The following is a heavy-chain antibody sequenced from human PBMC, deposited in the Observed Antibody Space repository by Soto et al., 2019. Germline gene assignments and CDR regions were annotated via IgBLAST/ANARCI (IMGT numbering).Heavy chain of an antibody. CDR1: GFTFSSAW. CDR2: IKPDGSEK. CDR3: ADPLDLDV. Sequence: EVQLLESGGGLVQPGGSLRLSCAASGFTFSSAWMSWVRQAPGKGLEWVATIKPDGSEKYYVDSVKGRFTISRDNAKNSLYLQMNSLRAEDTAVFYCADPLDLDVWGKGATVTVSS. J-gene: IGHJ6*04. V-gene: IGHV3-7*01.